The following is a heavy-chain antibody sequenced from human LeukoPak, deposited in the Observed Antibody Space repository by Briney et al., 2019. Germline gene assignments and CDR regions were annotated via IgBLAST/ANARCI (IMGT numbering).Heavy chain of an antibody. J-gene: IGHJ4*02. D-gene: IGHD1-26*01. CDR2: INPNSGGT. Sequence: SSVKVSCKASGYTFTGYYMHWVRQAPGQGLEWMGWINPNSGGTNYAQKFQGRVTMTRDTSISTADMELSRLRSDDTAVYYCARGPARDGRYYVYFDYWGQGTLVTVSS. V-gene: IGHV1-2*02. CDR3: ARGPARDGRYYVYFDY. CDR1: GYTFTGYY.